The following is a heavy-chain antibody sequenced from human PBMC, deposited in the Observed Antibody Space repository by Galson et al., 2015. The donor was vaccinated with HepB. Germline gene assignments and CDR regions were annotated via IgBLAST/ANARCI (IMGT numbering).Heavy chain of an antibody. CDR2: IKSKTDGGTT. CDR1: GFTFSNAW. CDR3: TTYCSSTSCTFDP. Sequence: SLRVSCAASGFTFSNAWMSWARQAPGKGLEWVGRIKSKTDGGTTDYAAPVKGRFTISRDDSKNTLYLQMNSLKTEDTAVYYCTTYCSSTSCTFDPWGQGTLVTVSS. J-gene: IGHJ5*02. V-gene: IGHV3-15*01. D-gene: IGHD2-2*01.